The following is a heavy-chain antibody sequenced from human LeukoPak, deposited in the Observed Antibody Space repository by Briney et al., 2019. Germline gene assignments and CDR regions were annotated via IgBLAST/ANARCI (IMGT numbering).Heavy chain of an antibody. CDR2: IYYSGSA. V-gene: IGHV4-59*01. CDR1: GGSISSYY. Sequence: SETLSLTCTVSGGSISSYYWSWIRQPPGKGLEWIGYIYYSGSANYNPSLKSRVTISVDTSKNQFSLKLSSVTAADTAVYYCARADNYYYGMDVWGQGTTVTVSS. CDR3: ARADNYYYGMDV. J-gene: IGHJ6*02.